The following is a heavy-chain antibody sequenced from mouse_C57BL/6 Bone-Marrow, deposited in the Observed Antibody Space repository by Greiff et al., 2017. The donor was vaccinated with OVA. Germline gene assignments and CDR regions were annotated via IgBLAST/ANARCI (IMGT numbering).Heavy chain of an antibody. CDR2: INPYNGGT. CDR3: ATSCGNYDY. Sequence: EVQLQQSGPVLVKPGASVKMSCKASGYTFTDYYMNWVKQSHGKSLEWIGVINPYNGGTSYNQKFKGKATLTVDKSSSTAYMELNSLTSEDSAVYYCATSCGNYDYWGQGTTLTVSS. CDR1: GYTFTDYY. D-gene: IGHD2-10*01. V-gene: IGHV1-19*01. J-gene: IGHJ2*01.